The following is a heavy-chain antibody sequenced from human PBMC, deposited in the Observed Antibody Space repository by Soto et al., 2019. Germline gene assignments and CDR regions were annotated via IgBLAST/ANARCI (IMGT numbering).Heavy chain of an antibody. Sequence: QLQLQESGPGLVKPSETLSLTCTVSGGSISGIIYYWGWIRQPPGKGLEWIGNIYYSGSTYYNPSLKSRVTISVDTSKNQFSLKLNSMTAADTAVYYCASFCGDYVSYWGQGTLVTVSS. V-gene: IGHV4-39*01. CDR2: IYYSGST. CDR3: ASFCGDYVSY. J-gene: IGHJ4*02. D-gene: IGHD4-17*01. CDR1: GGSISGIIYY.